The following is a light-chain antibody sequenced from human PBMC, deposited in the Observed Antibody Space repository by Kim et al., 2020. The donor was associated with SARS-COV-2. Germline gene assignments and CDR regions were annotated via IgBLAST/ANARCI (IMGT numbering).Light chain of an antibody. CDR3: HQYGSTPRS. CDR2: SAS. J-gene: IGKJ2*03. Sequence: EIELTQSPDTLSLSPGERATLSCRASQSVNRDFLAWYQQKPGQAPRLLVHSASTRATGIADRFSGSGSGTDFSLTISRLEPEDFAVYYCHQYGSTPRSFGQGTKVDIK. CDR1: QSVNRDF. V-gene: IGKV3-20*01.